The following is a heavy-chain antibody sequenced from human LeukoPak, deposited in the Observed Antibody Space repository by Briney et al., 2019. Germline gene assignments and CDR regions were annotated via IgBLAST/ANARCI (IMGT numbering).Heavy chain of an antibody. CDR1: GFTFSIYA. V-gene: IGHV3-33*08. D-gene: IGHD5-12*01. CDR2: IWYDGSNK. J-gene: IGHJ4*02. CDR3: ARAYSGYSSRGFDY. Sequence: GFLRLSCAASGFTFSIYAMTWVRQAPGKGLEWVADIWYDGSNKYYADSVKGRFTISRDNSKNTVFLQMTSLRADDTAVYYCARAYSGYSSRGFDYWGQGTLVSVSS.